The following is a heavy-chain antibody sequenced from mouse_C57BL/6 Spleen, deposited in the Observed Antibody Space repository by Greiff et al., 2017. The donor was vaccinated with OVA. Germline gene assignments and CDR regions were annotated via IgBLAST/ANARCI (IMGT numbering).Heavy chain of an antibody. CDR1: GYTFTDYY. Sequence: EVQLHQSGPELVKPGASVKISCKASGYTFTDYYMNWVKQSHGKSLEWIGDINPNNGGTSYNQKFKGKATLTVDKSSSTAYMELRSLTSEDSAVYYCATYSNYWYFDVWGTGTTVTVSS. CDR3: ATYSNYWYFDV. CDR2: INPNNGGT. V-gene: IGHV1-26*01. D-gene: IGHD2-5*01. J-gene: IGHJ1*03.